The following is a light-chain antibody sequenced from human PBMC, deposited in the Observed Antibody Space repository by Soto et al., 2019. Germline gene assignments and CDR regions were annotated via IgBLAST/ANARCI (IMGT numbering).Light chain of an antibody. CDR1: QGIYNW. CDR2: AVS. Sequence: DIQMTQSPSSVSASVGDRVTITCRASQGIYNWLAWYQQKPGKAPKLLISAVSNLQSGVPSRFSGSGYGTDFTLTNSSLQPEDFATYYCQQANTFPLTLGPGTKVDIK. J-gene: IGKJ3*01. V-gene: IGKV1D-12*01. CDR3: QQANTFPLT.